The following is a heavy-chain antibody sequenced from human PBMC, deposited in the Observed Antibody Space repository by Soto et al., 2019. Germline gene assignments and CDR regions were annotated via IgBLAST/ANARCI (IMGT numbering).Heavy chain of an antibody. V-gene: IGHV1-46*01. CDR3: ARGRYGDY. D-gene: IGHD1-1*01. CDR2: INPSGGGT. CDR1: GYTFTKYY. J-gene: IGHJ4*02. Sequence: QVQLVQSGAEVKKPGASVRVSCKASGYTFTKYYVHWVRQAPGQGLEWMGVINPSGGGTSYAQKFQGRVTMTRDTSTSTAYMELRSLRSDDTAVYYCARGRYGDYWGQGALVTVSS.